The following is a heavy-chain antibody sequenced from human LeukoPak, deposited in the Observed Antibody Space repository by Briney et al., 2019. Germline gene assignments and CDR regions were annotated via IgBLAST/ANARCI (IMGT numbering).Heavy chain of an antibody. CDR1: GGSISSSSYY. CDR2: IYYGENT. CDR3: VRRDDSSGYHKIFDY. V-gene: IGHV4-39*01. J-gene: IGHJ4*02. Sequence: PSETLSLTCTVSGGSISSSSYYWGWIRQPPGKGLEWIGNIYYGENTYYNPSLKSRVTISIDTSKNQFYLKLSSLTAADTAVYYCVRRDDSSGYHKIFDYWGPGTLVTVSS. D-gene: IGHD3-22*01.